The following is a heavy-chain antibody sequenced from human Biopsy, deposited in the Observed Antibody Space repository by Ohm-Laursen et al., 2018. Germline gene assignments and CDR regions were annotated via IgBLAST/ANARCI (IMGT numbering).Heavy chain of an antibody. CDR3: ARMDCSGGSCHYYSYGMDV. CDR1: GVSITAYY. J-gene: IGHJ6*02. Sequence: GTLSLTCTVSGVSITAYYWSWIRQPPGKGLECIGNIHHSGSTNYNPSLKSRLTISVDTSKNQFSLKLSSVTAADTAVYYCARMDCSGGSCHYYSYGMDVWGQGTTVTISS. CDR2: IHHSGST. V-gene: IGHV4-4*09. D-gene: IGHD2-15*01.